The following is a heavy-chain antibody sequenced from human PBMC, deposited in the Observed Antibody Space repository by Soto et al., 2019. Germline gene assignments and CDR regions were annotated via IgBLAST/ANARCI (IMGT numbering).Heavy chain of an antibody. Sequence: QVQLQESGPGLVKPSQTLSLTCTVSGDSVSGGDSYWSWIRQPPGKGLEWFGYTSFSGYTLYTPPLNSRVTISVDMSKSQFSLRLTSVTAADTAIYYCVRGGNPYHYATSGPGTFDKWGQGTLVSVSS. D-gene: IGHD3-22*01. CDR1: GDSVSGGDSY. CDR3: VRGGNPYHYATSGPGTFDK. V-gene: IGHV4-30-4*01. CDR2: TSFSGYT. J-gene: IGHJ4*02.